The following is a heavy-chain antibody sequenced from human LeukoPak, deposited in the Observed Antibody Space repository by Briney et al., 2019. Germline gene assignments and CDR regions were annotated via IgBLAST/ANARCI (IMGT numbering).Heavy chain of an antibody. Sequence: PSETLSLTCTVSGGSISSSSYYWGGIRQPPGKGLEWIGSIYYSGSTYYNPSLKSRVTISVDTSKNQFSLKLSSVTAADTAVYYCARRPVVPAARGVESLDYWGQGTLVTVSS. V-gene: IGHV4-39*01. J-gene: IGHJ4*02. CDR1: GGSISSSSYY. D-gene: IGHD2-2*01. CDR2: IYYSGST. CDR3: ARRPVVPAARGVESLDY.